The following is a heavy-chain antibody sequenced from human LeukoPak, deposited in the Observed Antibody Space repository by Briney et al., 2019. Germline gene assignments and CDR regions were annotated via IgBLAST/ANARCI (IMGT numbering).Heavy chain of an antibody. Sequence: SVKVSCKASGGTFSSYAISWVRQAPGQGLEWMGGIIPIFGTANYAQKFQGRVTITADESTSTAYMELSSLRSEDTAVCYCARGPTYSSGSYYAWFDPWGQGTLVTVSS. D-gene: IGHD3-10*01. J-gene: IGHJ5*02. V-gene: IGHV1-69*13. CDR1: GGTFSSYA. CDR2: IIPIFGTA. CDR3: ARGPTYSSGSYYAWFDP.